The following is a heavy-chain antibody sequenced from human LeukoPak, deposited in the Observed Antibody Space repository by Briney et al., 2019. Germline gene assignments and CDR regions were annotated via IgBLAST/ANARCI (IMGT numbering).Heavy chain of an antibody. D-gene: IGHD2/OR15-2a*01. CDR3: ARGDFYRYYFDY. CDR2: IYTSGST. CDR1: GGSIRTYY. J-gene: IGHJ4*02. V-gene: IGHV4-4*09. Sequence: PSETLSLTCTVSGGSIRTYYWSWIRQPPGKGLEWIGYIYTSGSTNYNPPLKSRVTMSLDTSENQFSLKLSSVTAADTAVYYCARGDFYRYYFDYWGQGTLVTVSS.